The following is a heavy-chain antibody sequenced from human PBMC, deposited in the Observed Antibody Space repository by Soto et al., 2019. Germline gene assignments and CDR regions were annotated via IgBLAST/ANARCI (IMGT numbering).Heavy chain of an antibody. D-gene: IGHD6-13*01. V-gene: IGHV1-18*01. J-gene: IGHJ5*02. Sequence: GASVKVSCKASGYTFTSYGISWVRQAPGQGLEWMGWISAYNGNTNYAQKLQGRVTMTTDTSTSTAYMELRSLRSDDTAVYYCARDPWGLYSSSWYRAFDPWGQGTLVTVSS. CDR1: GYTFTSYG. CDR2: ISAYNGNT. CDR3: ARDPWGLYSSSWYRAFDP.